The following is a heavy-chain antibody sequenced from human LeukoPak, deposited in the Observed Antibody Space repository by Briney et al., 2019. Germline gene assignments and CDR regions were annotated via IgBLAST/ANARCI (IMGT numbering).Heavy chain of an antibody. V-gene: IGHV1-69*05. D-gene: IGHD5-18*01. CDR3: ASNEIPDTAMVLDAFDI. J-gene: IGHJ3*02. CDR1: GGTFSSYA. CDR2: IIPIFGTA. Sequence: SVKVSCKASGGTFSSYAISWVRQAPGQGLEWMGGIIPIFGTANYAQKFQGRVTITTDESTSTAYMELSSLRSEDTAVYYCASNEIPDTAMVLDAFDIWGQGTMVTVSS.